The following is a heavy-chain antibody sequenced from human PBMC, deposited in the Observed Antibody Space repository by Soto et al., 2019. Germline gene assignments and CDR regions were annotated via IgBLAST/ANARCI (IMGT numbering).Heavy chain of an antibody. J-gene: IGHJ4*02. CDR1: GGSISSYF. D-gene: IGHD2-15*01. Sequence: SETLSLTCTVSGGSISSYFWSWIRQPPGKGLEWIGYIYYSGSTNYNPSLKSRVTISVDTSKNQFSLKLSSVTAADTAVYYCARHYAVVLYHFDYWGLGTLVTVSS. V-gene: IGHV4-59*08. CDR2: IYYSGST. CDR3: ARHYAVVLYHFDY.